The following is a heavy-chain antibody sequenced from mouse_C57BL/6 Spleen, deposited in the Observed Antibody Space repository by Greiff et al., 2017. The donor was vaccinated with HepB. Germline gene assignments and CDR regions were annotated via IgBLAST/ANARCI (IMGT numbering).Heavy chain of an antibody. Sequence: VQLQQSGPELVKPGASVKISCKASGYAFSSSWMNWVKQRPGKGLEWIGRIYPGAGDTNYNGKFKGKATLTADKSSSTAYMQLSSLTSEDSAVYFCAPRDYFDYWGQGTTLTVSS. J-gene: IGHJ2*01. CDR3: APRDYFDY. CDR2: IYPGAGDT. V-gene: IGHV1-82*01. CDR1: GYAFSSSW.